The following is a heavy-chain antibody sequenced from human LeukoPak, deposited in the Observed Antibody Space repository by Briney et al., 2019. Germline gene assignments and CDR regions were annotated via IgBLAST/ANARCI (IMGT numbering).Heavy chain of an antibody. D-gene: IGHD6-19*01. CDR1: GYTFINYG. Sequence: SVKVSCKASGYTFINYGINWVRQAPGQGLEWMGGIIPILGTANYAQKFQGRVTITADESTSTAYMELSSLRSEDTAVYYCATYQEGYSSGWYYFDYWGQGTLVTVSS. CDR2: IIPILGTA. J-gene: IGHJ4*02. V-gene: IGHV1-69*13. CDR3: ATYQEGYSSGWYYFDY.